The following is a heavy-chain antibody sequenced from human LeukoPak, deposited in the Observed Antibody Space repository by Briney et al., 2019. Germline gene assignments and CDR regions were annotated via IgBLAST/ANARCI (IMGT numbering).Heavy chain of an antibody. CDR3: ARQSSGRYYFDY. Sequence: SETVSLTCTVSGGSISSSSHYWGWIRQPPGKGLEWIGSIYYSGITYYNSSLKSRVTISVDTSKNQFSLKLSSVTAAETAVYYCARQSSGRYYFDYWGQGALVTVSS. D-gene: IGHD3-16*02. CDR1: GGSISSSSHY. J-gene: IGHJ4*02. CDR2: IYYSGIT. V-gene: IGHV4-39*01.